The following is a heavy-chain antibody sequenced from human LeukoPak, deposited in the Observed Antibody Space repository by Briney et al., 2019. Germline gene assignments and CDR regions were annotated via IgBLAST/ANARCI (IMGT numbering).Heavy chain of an antibody. D-gene: IGHD2-15*01. CDR2: ISGSGGST. J-gene: IGHJ4*02. CDR1: GFTFSSYA. Sequence: PGGSLRLSCAASGFTFSSYAMSWVRQAPGKGLEWVSAISGSGGSTYYADSVKGRFTISRDNSKNTLYLQMNSPRAEDTAVYYCASQVVAARDPFDYWGQGTLVTVSS. V-gene: IGHV3-23*01. CDR3: ASQVVAARDPFDY.